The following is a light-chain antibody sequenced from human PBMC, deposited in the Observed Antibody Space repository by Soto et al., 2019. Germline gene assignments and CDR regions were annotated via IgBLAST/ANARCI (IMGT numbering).Light chain of an antibody. J-gene: IGLJ1*01. V-gene: IGLV2-11*01. CDR1: SSAVGDYNY. CDR2: DVS. Sequence: QSALTQPRSVSGSPGQSVTISCTGTSSAVGDYNYVSWYQQHPGKAPKLMIYDVSKRPSGVPDRFSGSKSGNTASLTISGLKAEDVADYYYCSYARRYSLHVFGSGSKLTVL. CDR3: CSYARRYSLHV.